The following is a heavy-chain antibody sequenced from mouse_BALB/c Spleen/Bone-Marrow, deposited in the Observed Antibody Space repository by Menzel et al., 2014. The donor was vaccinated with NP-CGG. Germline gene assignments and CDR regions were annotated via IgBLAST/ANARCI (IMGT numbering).Heavy chain of an antibody. CDR2: INPDSSTI. CDR1: GFDFSRYW. CDR3: AKNYYYGYVAY. V-gene: IGHV4-1*02. J-gene: IGHJ3*01. Sequence: VQLQQSGGGLVQPGGSLKLSCAASGFDFSRYWMTWVRQAPGKGLEWIGEINPDSSTINYTPSLKDKSIISRDNAKNTLYLQMSKVRSEDTALYYCAKNYYYGYVAYWGQGTLVTVSA. D-gene: IGHD1-2*01.